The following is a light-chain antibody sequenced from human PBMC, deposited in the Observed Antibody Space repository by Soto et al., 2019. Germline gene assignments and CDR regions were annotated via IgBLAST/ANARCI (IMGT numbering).Light chain of an antibody. Sequence: QSVLTQPASVSGSPGQSITISCTGTSSDVGGYNYVSWYQQYPGKAPKLMIYDVTSRPSGVSNRFSGSKSGNTASLTISGLQAEDEADDYCSSHTSNRDVLFGGGTKVTVL. J-gene: IGLJ3*02. V-gene: IGLV2-14*03. CDR1: SSDVGGYNY. CDR3: SSHTSNRDVL. CDR2: DVT.